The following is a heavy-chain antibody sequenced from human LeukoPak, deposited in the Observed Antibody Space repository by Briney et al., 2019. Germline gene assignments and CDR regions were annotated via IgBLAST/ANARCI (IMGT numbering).Heavy chain of an antibody. CDR2: ISSNGGTT. V-gene: IGHV3-64*01. CDR3: ARGSYCSGGSCYSAS. J-gene: IGHJ5*02. CDR1: GFTFSTSA. D-gene: IGHD2-15*01. Sequence: RGSLRLSCAASGFTFSTSAMHWVRQAPGKGLEYVSAISSNGGTTYYANSVKGRFTISRDNSKNTLYLQMGSLRDEDMAVYYCARGSYCSGGSCYSASWGQGTLVTVSS.